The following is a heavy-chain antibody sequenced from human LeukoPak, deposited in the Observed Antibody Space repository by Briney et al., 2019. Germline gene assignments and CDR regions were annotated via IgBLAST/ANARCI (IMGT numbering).Heavy chain of an antibody. CDR2: TYQPLGP. CDR3: AACTSGSCYSGAPFDW. V-gene: IGHV4-30-2*06. D-gene: IGHD2-15*01. J-gene: IGHJ4*02. Sequence: SETLSLTCTVSGGSDNYDAYSWSWIRHSAGKALEWIGYTYQPLGPSYNPSLKSRVTISMGKSKRQLFLKLTSVTAADTAVYYCAACTSGSCYSGAPFDWWGQGTLVTVSS. CDR1: GGSDNYDAYS.